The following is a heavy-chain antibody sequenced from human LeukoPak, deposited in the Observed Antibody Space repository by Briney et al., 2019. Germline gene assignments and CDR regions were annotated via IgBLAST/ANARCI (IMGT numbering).Heavy chain of an antibody. CDR2: IWYDGTNK. Sequence: GRSLRLSCAASGFIFSSYGMHWVRQAPGKGLEWVAVIWYDGTNKYYADSVKGRFTISRDNSKNTLYLQMNSLRAEDTAVYYCARDRQYYDILTGYYYYGMDVWGQGTTVTVSS. CDR1: GFIFSSYG. V-gene: IGHV3-33*01. J-gene: IGHJ6*02. CDR3: ARDRQYYDILTGYYYYGMDV. D-gene: IGHD3-9*01.